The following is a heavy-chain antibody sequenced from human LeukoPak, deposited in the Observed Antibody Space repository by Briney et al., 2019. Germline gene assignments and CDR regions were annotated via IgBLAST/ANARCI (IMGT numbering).Heavy chain of an antibody. D-gene: IGHD2-15*01. CDR2: INHSGST. J-gene: IGHJ4*02. CDR3: ARGQRRYCSGGSCYSKGIDY. CDR1: GGSFSGYY. Sequence: KPSETLSLTCAVYGGSFSGYYWSWIRQPPGKGLEWIGEINHSGSTNYNPSLKSRVTIAVDTSKNQFSLKLSSVTAADTAVYYCARGQRRYCSGGSCYSKGIDYWGQGTLVTVSS. V-gene: IGHV4-34*01.